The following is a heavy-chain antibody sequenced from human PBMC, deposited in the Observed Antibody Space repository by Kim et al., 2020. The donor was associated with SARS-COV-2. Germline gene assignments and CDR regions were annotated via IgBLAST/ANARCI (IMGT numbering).Heavy chain of an antibody. V-gene: IGHV3-30*01. CDR3: ARDPGFTMVRGVIKSSWFDP. D-gene: IGHD3-10*01. J-gene: IGHJ5*02. Sequence: RFTISRDNSKNTLYLQMNSLRAEDTAVYYCARDPGFTMVRGVIKSSWFDPWGQGTLVTVSS.